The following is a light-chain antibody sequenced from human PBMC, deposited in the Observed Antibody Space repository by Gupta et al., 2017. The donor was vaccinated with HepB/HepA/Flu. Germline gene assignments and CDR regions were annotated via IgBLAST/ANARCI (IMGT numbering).Light chain of an antibody. J-gene: IGKJ2*03. Sequence: DSVMTQSTLSLPVTPGEPASISCRSSQSLLHSNGYNYLDWYLQKPGQSPQLLIYLGSNRASGVPDRFSGSGSGTDFTLKISRVEAEDVGVYYCMQALQTPRSFGQGTKLEIK. CDR3: MQALQTPRS. CDR1: QSLLHSNGYNY. V-gene: IGKV2-28*01. CDR2: LGS.